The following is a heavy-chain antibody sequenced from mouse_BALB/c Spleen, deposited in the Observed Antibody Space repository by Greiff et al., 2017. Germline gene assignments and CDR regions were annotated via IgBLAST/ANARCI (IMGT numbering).Heavy chain of an antibody. J-gene: IGHJ3*01. CDR2: ISNGGGST. V-gene: IGHV5-12-2*01. CDR3: ARHEGLRPWFAY. Sequence: VESGGGLVQPGGSLKLSCAASGFTFSSYTMSWVRQTPEKRLEWVAYISNGGGSTYYPDTVKGRFTISRDNAKNTLYLQMSSLKSEDTAMYYCARHEGLRPWFAYWGQGTLVTVSA. CDR1: GFTFSSYT. D-gene: IGHD2-4*01.